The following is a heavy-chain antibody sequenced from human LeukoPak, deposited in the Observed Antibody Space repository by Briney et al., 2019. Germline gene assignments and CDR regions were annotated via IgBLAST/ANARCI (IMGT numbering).Heavy chain of an antibody. J-gene: IGHJ4*02. CDR3: AREFDY. CDR1: GYSITSGYF. V-gene: IGHV4-38-2*02. Sequence: PSETLSLTCSVSGYSITSGYFWGWVRQPPGKGLEWIGNIYHSGSTYYNPSLKSRVNISVDTSKKQFSLKLTSIIAADTAVYYCAREFDYWGQGTLVTVSS. CDR2: IYHSGST.